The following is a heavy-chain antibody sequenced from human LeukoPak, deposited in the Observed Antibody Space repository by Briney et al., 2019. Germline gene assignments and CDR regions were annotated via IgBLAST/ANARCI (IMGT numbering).Heavy chain of an antibody. CDR3: ARGPAYYYDSSGPIGWFDP. V-gene: IGHV4-59*01. CDR2: IYYSGST. J-gene: IGHJ5*02. CDR1: GGSISSYY. Sequence: KPSETLSLTCTASGGSISSYYWSWIRQPPGKGLEWIGYIYYSGSTNYNPSLKSRVTISVDTSKNQFSLKLSSVTAADTAVYYCARGPAYYYDSSGPIGWFDPWGQGTLVTVSS. D-gene: IGHD3-22*01.